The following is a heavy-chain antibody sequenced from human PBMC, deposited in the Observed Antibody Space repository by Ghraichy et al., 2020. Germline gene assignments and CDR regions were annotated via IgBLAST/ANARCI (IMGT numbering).Heavy chain of an antibody. Sequence: GGSLRLSCAASGFTFDDYAMHWVRQAPGKGLEWVSGISWNSGSIGYADSVKGRFTISRDNAKNSLYLQMNSLRAEDTAFYFCAKDIGGDYGRAYYYGMDVWGQGTTVTVSS. J-gene: IGHJ6*02. D-gene: IGHD4-17*01. CDR3: AKDIGGDYGRAYYYGMDV. V-gene: IGHV3-9*01. CDR2: ISWNSGSI. CDR1: GFTFDDYA.